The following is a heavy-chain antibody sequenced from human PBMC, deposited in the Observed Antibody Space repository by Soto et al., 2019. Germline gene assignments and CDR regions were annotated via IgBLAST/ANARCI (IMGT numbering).Heavy chain of an antibody. CDR2: INPNTGVT. V-gene: IGHV1-2*02. CDR1: GYSFTGYF. CDR3: AREGPDPWFDP. Sequence: QVQLVQSGAEVRKPGASVKVSCKASGYSFTGYFIHWVRQAPGQGLEWMGWINPNTGVTNYAQRFKVRVTKTRDTSITTAYVDLTSLTSDDTAVYYCAREGPDPWFDPWGQGTLVTVSS. J-gene: IGHJ5*02.